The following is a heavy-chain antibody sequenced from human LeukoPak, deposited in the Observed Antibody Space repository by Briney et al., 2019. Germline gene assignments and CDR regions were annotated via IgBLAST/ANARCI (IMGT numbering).Heavy chain of an antibody. CDR3: ARESPYDSSGYYYTGQGEGFDY. CDR2: ISSSSSAI. D-gene: IGHD3-22*01. V-gene: IGHV3-48*04. J-gene: IGHJ4*02. CDR1: GLTFSSYS. Sequence: GGSLRLSCAASGLTFSSYSMNWVRQAPGKGLVWDSYISSSSSAIYYADSVKGRFTISRDNAKNSLYLQMNSLRAEDTAVYYCARESPYDSSGYYYTGQGEGFDYWGQGTLVTVSS.